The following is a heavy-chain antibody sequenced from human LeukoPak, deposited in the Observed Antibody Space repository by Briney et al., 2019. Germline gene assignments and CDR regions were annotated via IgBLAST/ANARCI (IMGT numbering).Heavy chain of an antibody. J-gene: IGHJ1*01. V-gene: IGHV1-69*01. CDR3: ARDSSEFRSLIPH. Sequence: SVKVSCKASGGTFSNYVISWVRQAPGQGLEWMGGIIPLFGTANYAQKFQGRVTITADESTSTAYMEMSSLRSEDTAVYYCARDSSEFRSLIPHWGQGTLVTVSS. D-gene: IGHD2-21*01. CDR2: IIPLFGTA. CDR1: GGTFSNYV.